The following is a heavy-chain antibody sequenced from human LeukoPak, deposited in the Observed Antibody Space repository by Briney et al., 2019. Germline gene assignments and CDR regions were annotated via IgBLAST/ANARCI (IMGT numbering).Heavy chain of an antibody. CDR3: ARAPGGYCSSTSCRIYAFDI. V-gene: IGHV4-34*01. D-gene: IGHD2-2*01. J-gene: IGHJ3*02. CDR1: XXXXXGYY. Sequence: SETLXLXXXXXXXXXXGYYWSWIRXPPGKGLEWIGEINHSGSTNYNPSLKSRVTISVDTSKNQFSLKLSSVTAADTAVYYCARAPGGYCSSTSCRIYAFDIWGQGTMVTVSS. CDR2: INHSGST.